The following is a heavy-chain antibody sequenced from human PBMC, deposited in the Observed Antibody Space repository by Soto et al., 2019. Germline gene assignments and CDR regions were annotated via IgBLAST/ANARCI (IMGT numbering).Heavy chain of an antibody. J-gene: IGHJ4*02. V-gene: IGHV3-23*01. CDR2: ISGSGATT. Sequence: GGSLRLSCAASGFTVINYALSWVRQAPGKGLEWVSGISGSGATTNYADSVKGRFTISRDNSKNTLYLQMNSLRVEDTAVYYCARDSPGFGKFLFDYWGQGTLVTVSS. CDR3: ARDSPGFGKFLFDY. CDR1: GFTVINYA. D-gene: IGHD3-10*01.